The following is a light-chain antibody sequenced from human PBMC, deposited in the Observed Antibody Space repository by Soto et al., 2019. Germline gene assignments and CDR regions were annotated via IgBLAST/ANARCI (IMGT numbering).Light chain of an antibody. V-gene: IGKV3-15*01. CDR1: QSVSSN. Sequence: EIVMTQSPATLSVSPGERANLSCRASQSVSSNLAWYQQKPGQAPRLLIYGASTRATGIPARFSGSGSGTEFTLTISSLQSEDFAVYYCQQYNNWPSLTFGGGTKVDIK. CDR3: QQYNNWPSLT. J-gene: IGKJ4*01. CDR2: GAS.